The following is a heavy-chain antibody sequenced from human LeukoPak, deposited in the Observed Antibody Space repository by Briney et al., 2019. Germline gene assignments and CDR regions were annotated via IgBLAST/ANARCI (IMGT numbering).Heavy chain of an antibody. CDR1: GGTFSSYA. J-gene: IGHJ4*02. Sequence: ASVKVSCKASGGTFSSYAISWVRQAPGQGLEWMGGIIPIFGTANYAQKFQGRVTITADESTSTAYMELSSLRSEDTAVYYCAREMQCSSTSCPFDYWGQGTLVTVSS. CDR2: IIPIFGTA. D-gene: IGHD2-2*01. V-gene: IGHV1-69*01. CDR3: AREMQCSSTSCPFDY.